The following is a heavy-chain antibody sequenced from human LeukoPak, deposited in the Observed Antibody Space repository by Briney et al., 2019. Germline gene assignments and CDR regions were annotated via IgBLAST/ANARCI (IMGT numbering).Heavy chain of an antibody. V-gene: IGHV3-73*01. CDR3: TRGVRGVYGDYHFDY. CDR1: GFTFSGSA. J-gene: IGHJ4*02. Sequence: GGSLRLSCAASGFTFSGSAMHWVRQASGKGLEWVGRIRSKANSYATAYAASVKGRFTISRDDSKNTAYLQMNSLKTEDTAVYYCTRGVRGVYGDYHFDYWGQGTLVTVSS. CDR2: IRSKANSYAT. D-gene: IGHD4-17*01.